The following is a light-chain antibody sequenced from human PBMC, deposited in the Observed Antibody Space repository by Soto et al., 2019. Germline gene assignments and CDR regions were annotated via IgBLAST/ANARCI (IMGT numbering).Light chain of an antibody. Sequence: QSVLTQPPSVSGSLGQSISISCTEDSSDLTYNSVSWYQHHPRKAPKLIIYDVSYRPSGVSTRFSGSQSAGSASLTISGLQAEDEADYHCSSSTPTRGLVFGSGTKVTVL. J-gene: IGLJ1*01. CDR2: DVS. V-gene: IGLV2-14*01. CDR1: SSDLTYNS. CDR3: SSSTPTRGLV.